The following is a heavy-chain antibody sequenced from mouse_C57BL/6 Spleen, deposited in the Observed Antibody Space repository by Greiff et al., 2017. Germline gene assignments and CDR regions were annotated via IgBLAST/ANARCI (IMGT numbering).Heavy chain of an antibody. Sequence: QVQLQQSGAELMKPGASVKLSCKATGYTFTGYWIEWVKQRPGHGLEWIGEILPGSGSTNYNEKFKGKATFTADTSSNTAYMQLSSLTTEDSAIYYCARRPLYYGSSCEYFDVWGTGTTVTVSS. CDR3: ARRPLYYGSSCEYFDV. CDR2: ILPGSGST. CDR1: GYTFTGYW. J-gene: IGHJ1*03. D-gene: IGHD1-1*01. V-gene: IGHV1-9*01.